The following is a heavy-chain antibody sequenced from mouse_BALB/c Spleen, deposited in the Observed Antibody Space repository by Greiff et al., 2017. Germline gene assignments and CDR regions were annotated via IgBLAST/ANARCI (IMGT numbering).Heavy chain of an antibody. V-gene: IGHV2-6-4*01. CDR2: IWGGGST. D-gene: IGHD1-1*01. CDR1: GFSLSRYS. Sequence: VKLMESGPGLVAPSQSLSITCTVSGFSLSRYSVHWVRQPPGKGLEWLGMIWGGGSTDYNSALKSRLSISKDNSKSQVFLKMNSLQTDDTAMYYCARCLLREYLYAMDYWGQGTSVTVSS. J-gene: IGHJ4*01. CDR3: ARCLLREYLYAMDY.